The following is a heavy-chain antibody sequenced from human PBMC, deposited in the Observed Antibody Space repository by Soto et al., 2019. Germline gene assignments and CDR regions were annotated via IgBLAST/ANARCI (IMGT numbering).Heavy chain of an antibody. D-gene: IGHD3-10*01. J-gene: IGHJ4*02. V-gene: IGHV3-74*01. CDR3: TRGPRPISTGTGAY. CDR1: AFIFTMYC. CDR2: IYNDGSYT. Sequence: GGSLRLSCAASAFIFTMYCMHWVRQTPGKGLVCIPRIYNDGSYTDYADSVKGRVTISRDNVNDTLYLQMNNLRAEDSGVYYCTRGPRPISTGTGAYWGQGTQVTVSS.